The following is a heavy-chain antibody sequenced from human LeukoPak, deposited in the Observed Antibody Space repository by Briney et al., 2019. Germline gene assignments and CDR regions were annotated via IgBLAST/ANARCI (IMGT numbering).Heavy chain of an antibody. D-gene: IGHD3-22*01. CDR2: IWYDGSNK. CDR1: GFTFSSYG. CDR3: ARAISYGSSGYPDY. J-gene: IGHJ4*02. V-gene: IGHV3-33*01. Sequence: GGSLRLSCAASGFTFSSYGMHWVRQAPGKGLEWVAVIWYDGSNKYYADSVKGRFTISRDNSKNTLYLQMNSLRAEDTAVYYCARAISYGSSGYPDYWGQGTLVTVSS.